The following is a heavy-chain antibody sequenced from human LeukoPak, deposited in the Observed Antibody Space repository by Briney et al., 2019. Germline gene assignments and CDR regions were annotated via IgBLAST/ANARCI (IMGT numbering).Heavy chain of an antibody. CDR2: ISHSGGST. V-gene: IGHV3-23*01. CDR1: GFTFSSYA. CDR3: AKDTTLTYYDFWSGYYDY. Sequence: GGSLRLSCAASGFTFSSYAMSWVRQPPGKGLEWVSAISHSGGSTYYADSVKGRFTISRDNSKNTLYLQMNSLRAEDTAVYYCAKDTTLTYYDFWSGYYDYWGQGTLVTVSS. D-gene: IGHD3-3*01. J-gene: IGHJ4*02.